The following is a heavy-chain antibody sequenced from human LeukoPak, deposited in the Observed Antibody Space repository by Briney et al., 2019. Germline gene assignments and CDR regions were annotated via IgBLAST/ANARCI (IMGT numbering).Heavy chain of an antibody. CDR1: GYTFTGYY. CDR3: ATHTLYYYYYYMDV. V-gene: IGHV1-2*02. CDR2: INPNSGRT. Sequence: ASVKVSCKASGYTFTGYYMNWVRQAPGQGLEWMGWINPNSGRTNYAQNFQGRVTMTRDPSISTAYMELSRLRSDDTAVYYCATHTLYYYYYYMDVWGKGTTVTIS. J-gene: IGHJ6*03.